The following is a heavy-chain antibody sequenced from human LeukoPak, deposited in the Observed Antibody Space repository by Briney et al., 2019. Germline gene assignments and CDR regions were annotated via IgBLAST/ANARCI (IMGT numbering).Heavy chain of an antibody. CDR2: INHSGST. CDR1: GGSFSGYY. Sequence: PSETLSLTCAVYGGSFSGYYWSWIRQPPGKGLEWIGEINHSGSTNYNPSLKSRVTISVDTSKNQFSLKLSPVTAADTAVYYCARGHYCSSTSCYLWAFDYWGQGTLVTVSS. CDR3: ARGHYCSSTSCYLWAFDY. D-gene: IGHD2-2*01. J-gene: IGHJ4*02. V-gene: IGHV4-34*01.